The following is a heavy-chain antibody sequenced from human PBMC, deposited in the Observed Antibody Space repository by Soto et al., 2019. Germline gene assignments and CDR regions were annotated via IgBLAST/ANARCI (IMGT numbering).Heavy chain of an antibody. J-gene: IGHJ4*02. CDR1: GFTFSSYG. CDR3: ARAPRGVIPHHFDS. CDR2: IWYDGSNK. V-gene: IGHV3-33*01. Sequence: QVQLVESGGGMVQPGRSLRLSCAASGFTFSSYGMHWVRQAPGKGLDRVAVIWYDGSNKYSAGSVKGRFTISRDNSHNTLDLQMNSLRAEDTAVYYCARAPRGVIPHHFDSWGQGTLVTVSS. D-gene: IGHD3-10*01.